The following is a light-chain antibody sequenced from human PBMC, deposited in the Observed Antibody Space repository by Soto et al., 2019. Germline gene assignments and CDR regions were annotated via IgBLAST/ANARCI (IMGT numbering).Light chain of an antibody. V-gene: IGLV3-21*02. Sequence: SYELTQPPSVSVAPGQTARITCGGDNIGSESVHWYQQKPGQAPVLVVYDDSDRPSGIPERFSGSNSGDTATLTISRVEAGDEADYYCQVWDTSSDHSWVFGGGTKLTV. J-gene: IGLJ3*02. CDR3: QVWDTSSDHSWV. CDR1: NIGSES. CDR2: DDS.